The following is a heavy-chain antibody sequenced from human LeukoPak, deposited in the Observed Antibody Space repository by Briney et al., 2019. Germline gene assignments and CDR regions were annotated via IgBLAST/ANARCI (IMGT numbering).Heavy chain of an antibody. CDR2: ISGSGSTT. V-gene: IGHV3-23*01. D-gene: IGHD6-19*01. CDR3: AKGTSTYSSGSFDY. CDR1: GFTFSTYG. Sequence: GGSLRLSCAASGFTFSTYGMSWVRQAPGKGLEWVISISGSGSTTFYADSVKGRFTISRDNSKNMLYLQMTSLRAEDTAVYYCAKGTSTYSSGSFDYWGRGTLVTVSS. J-gene: IGHJ4*02.